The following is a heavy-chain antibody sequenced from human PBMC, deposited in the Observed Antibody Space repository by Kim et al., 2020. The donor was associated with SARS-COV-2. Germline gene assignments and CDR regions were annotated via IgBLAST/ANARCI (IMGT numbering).Heavy chain of an antibody. CDR3: ARPSTGYYTIFGSGAFDI. V-gene: IGHV4-34*01. CDR2: INHSGST. CDR1: GGSFSGYY. D-gene: IGHD3-3*01. Sequence: SETLSLTCAVYGGSFSGYYWSWIRQPPGKGLEWIGEINHSGSTNYNPSLKSRVTISVDTSKNQFSLKLSSVTAADTAVYYCARPSTGYYTIFGSGAFDIWGQGTMVTVSS. J-gene: IGHJ3*02.